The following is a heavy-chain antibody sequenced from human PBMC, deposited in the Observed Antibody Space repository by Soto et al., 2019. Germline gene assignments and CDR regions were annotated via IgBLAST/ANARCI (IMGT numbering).Heavy chain of an antibody. CDR2: IYYSGST. V-gene: IGHV4-59*01. Sequence: QVQLQESGPGLVKPSETLSLTCTVSGGSISSYYWSWIRQPPGKGLEWIGYIYYSGSTNYNPSLKRRVTISVDTSKNQFSLKLSSVTAADTAVYYCAREGDYDILTGYYSPKKGAFDIWGQGTMVTVSS. J-gene: IGHJ3*02. D-gene: IGHD3-9*01. CDR3: AREGDYDILTGYYSPKKGAFDI. CDR1: GGSISSYY.